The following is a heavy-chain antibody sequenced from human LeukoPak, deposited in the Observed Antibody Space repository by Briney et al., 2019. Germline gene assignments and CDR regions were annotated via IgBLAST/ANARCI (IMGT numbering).Heavy chain of an antibody. J-gene: IGHJ4*02. Sequence: GGSLRLPCAASGFTFSSNLMNWVRQAPGKGLEWVSGISGSGGTTYYADSVKGRFTISRDNGKNSLYLQMNSLGAEDTAVYYCARGGKLHPQSPYWGQGTLVTVSS. CDR1: GFTFSSNL. D-gene: IGHD3-16*01. CDR2: ISGSGGTT. V-gene: IGHV3-23*01. CDR3: ARGGKLHPQSPY.